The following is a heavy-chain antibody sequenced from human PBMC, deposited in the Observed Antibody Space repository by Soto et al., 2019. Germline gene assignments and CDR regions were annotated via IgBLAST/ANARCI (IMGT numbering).Heavy chain of an antibody. J-gene: IGHJ2*01. CDR3: ARESHDILTGPPWVWYFDL. CDR2: INDRGSI. Sequence: QVQLQQWGAGPLRPLETLSLTCGVSGGSFSGYYWAWIRQSPGKGLEWIGEINDRGSINYNPSLNSRVSISVDTSKHHYSLNLRSVTAADTAVYYCARESHDILTGPPWVWYFDLWGRGTLVTVSS. CDR1: GGSFSGYY. V-gene: IGHV4-34*01. D-gene: IGHD3-9*01.